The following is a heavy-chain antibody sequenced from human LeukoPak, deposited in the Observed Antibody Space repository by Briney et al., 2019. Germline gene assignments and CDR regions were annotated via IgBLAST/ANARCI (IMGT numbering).Heavy chain of an antibody. CDR2: INPSSGST. CDR1: GSTFTRYY. CDR3: ARTYSSSWSYCDS. D-gene: IGHD6-13*01. Sequence: GASVKVSCKASGSTFTRYYIHWVRQAPGQGLDWMGMINPSSGSTRFEQMFQDRVTMTRDTSTSAVYMELSSLTSEDTAMYYCARTYSSSWSYCDSWGQGALLTVSS. V-gene: IGHV1-46*01. J-gene: IGHJ4*02.